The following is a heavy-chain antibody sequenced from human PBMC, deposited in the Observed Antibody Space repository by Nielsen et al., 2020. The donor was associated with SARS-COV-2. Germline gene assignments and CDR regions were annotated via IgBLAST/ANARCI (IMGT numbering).Heavy chain of an antibody. D-gene: IGHD6-13*01. CDR2: INAGNGNT. CDR3: ATERSIAAAGTLDY. CDR1: GYTFTSYA. Sequence: ASVKVSCKASGYTFTSYAMHWVRQAPGQRLEWMGWINAGNGNTKYSHKFQGRVTITRDTSASTAYMELSSLRSEDTAVYYCATERSIAAAGTLDYWGQGTLVTVSS. V-gene: IGHV1-3*01. J-gene: IGHJ4*02.